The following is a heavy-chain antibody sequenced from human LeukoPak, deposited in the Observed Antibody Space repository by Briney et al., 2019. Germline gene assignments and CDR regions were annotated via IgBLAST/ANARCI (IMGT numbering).Heavy chain of an antibody. CDR3: AKDMSEWSLGGPDAFDI. J-gene: IGHJ3*02. Sequence: PGGSLRLSCAASGFTFSSYSMNWVRQAPGKGLEWVSSISSSSSYIYYADSVKGRFTISRDNAKNSLYLQMNSLRAEDTALYYCAKDMSEWSLGGPDAFDIWGQGTMVTVSS. D-gene: IGHD1-26*01. CDR2: ISSSSSYI. V-gene: IGHV3-21*04. CDR1: GFTFSSYS.